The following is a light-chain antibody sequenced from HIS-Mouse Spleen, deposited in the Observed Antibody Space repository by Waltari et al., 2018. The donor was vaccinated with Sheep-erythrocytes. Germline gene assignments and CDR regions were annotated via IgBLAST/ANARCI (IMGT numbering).Light chain of an antibody. CDR1: SSDVGGYNC. J-gene: IGLJ1*01. CDR2: DVS. V-gene: IGLV2-11*01. Sequence: QSALTQPLSVSWSPGQPVTISCPGTSSDVGGYNCVSWYQQHPGKAPKLMIYDVSKRPSGVPDRFSGSKSGNTASLTISGLQAEDEADYYCCSYAGSYNHVFATGTKVTVL. CDR3: CSYAGSYNHV.